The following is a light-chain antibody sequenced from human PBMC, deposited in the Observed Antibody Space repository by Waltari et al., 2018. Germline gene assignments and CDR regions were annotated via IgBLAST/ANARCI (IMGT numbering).Light chain of an antibody. V-gene: IGLV4-69*01. J-gene: IGLJ3*02. CDR3: ETGGHGTWV. Sequence: QLVLTQSPSASASLGASVKLTCTLSSGHITNVIAWHQQQPGKGPRYLMKVNSDGSHRKGDDIPDRFSGSGSWPERYLTISSLQSEDEADYYCETGGHGTWVFGGGTKLTVL. CDR1: SGHITNV. CDR2: VNSDGSH.